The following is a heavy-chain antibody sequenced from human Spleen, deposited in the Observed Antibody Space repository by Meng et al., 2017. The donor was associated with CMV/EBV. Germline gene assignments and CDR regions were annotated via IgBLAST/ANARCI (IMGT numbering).Heavy chain of an antibody. CDR3: ARLERGRYDILTGHKGHWFDP. V-gene: IGHV3-64*02. J-gene: IGHJ5*02. D-gene: IGHD3-9*01. CDR1: GFTFSNYA. CDR2: VTSNGGSK. Sequence: GGSLRLSCSASGFTFSNYAMHWVRQAPGKGLEYVSGVTSNGGSKYYADSVKGRFTISRDNSKNTLYLQMGSLRGDDMAVYYCARLERGRYDILTGHKGHWFDPWGQGTLVTVSS.